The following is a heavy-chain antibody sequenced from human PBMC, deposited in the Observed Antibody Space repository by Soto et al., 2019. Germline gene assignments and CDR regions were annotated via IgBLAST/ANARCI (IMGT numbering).Heavy chain of an antibody. Sequence: SETLSLTCTVSGGSISSYYWSWIRQPAGKGLEWIGRIYTSGSTNYNPSLKSRVTMSVATSKNQFSLKLSSVTAADTAVYYCARDQSEDYEFWSGYNWFDPWGQGTLVTVSS. CDR1: GGSISSYY. CDR3: ARDQSEDYEFWSGYNWFDP. CDR2: IYTSGST. V-gene: IGHV4-4*07. D-gene: IGHD3-3*01. J-gene: IGHJ5*02.